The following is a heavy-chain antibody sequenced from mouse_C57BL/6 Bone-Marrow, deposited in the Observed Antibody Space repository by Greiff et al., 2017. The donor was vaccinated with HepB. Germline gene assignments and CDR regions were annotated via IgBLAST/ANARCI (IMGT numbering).Heavy chain of an antibody. CDR1: GYTFTSYW. D-gene: IGHD1-1*01. V-gene: IGHV1-53*01. CDR2: INPSNGGT. J-gene: IGHJ2*01. CDR3: AGSVPPSSTVALGPY. Sequence: QVQLQQPGPELVKPGASVKLSCKASGYTFTSYWMHWVKQRPGQGLEWIGNINPSNGGTNYNEKFKSKATLTVDKSSSTAYMQLSSRTSADSAVYYCAGSVPPSSTVALGPYWGQGTTLTVSS.